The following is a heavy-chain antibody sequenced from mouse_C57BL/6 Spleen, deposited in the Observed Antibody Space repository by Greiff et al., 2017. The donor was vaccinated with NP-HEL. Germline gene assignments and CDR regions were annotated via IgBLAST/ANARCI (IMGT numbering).Heavy chain of an antibody. V-gene: IGHV5-12*01. CDR2: ISNGGGST. D-gene: IGHD1-1*01. J-gene: IGHJ1*03. CDR1: GFTFSDYY. Sequence: DVHLVESGGGLVQPGGSLKLSCAASGFTFSDYYMYWVRQTPEKGLEWVAYISNGGGSTYYKDTVKGRITITVDNAKNTQYLQMSRLKSEDTAMYYCARPVTTVGDFAVWGTGTTVTVSS. CDR3: ARPVTTVGDFAV.